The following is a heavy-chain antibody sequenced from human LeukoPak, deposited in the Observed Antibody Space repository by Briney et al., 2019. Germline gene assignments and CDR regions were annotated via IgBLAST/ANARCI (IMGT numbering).Heavy chain of an antibody. Sequence: PGGSLRLSCAASGFIFSGYGMHWVRQAPGKGLQWVTFIRYEGSNKYYADSVKGRFTISRDNSKNTLYLQMNSLRVEDTAVYYCANESDVAAAGIDYWGQGTLVTVSS. D-gene: IGHD6-13*01. J-gene: IGHJ4*02. CDR2: IRYEGSNK. CDR1: GFIFSGYG. V-gene: IGHV3-30*02. CDR3: ANESDVAAAGIDY.